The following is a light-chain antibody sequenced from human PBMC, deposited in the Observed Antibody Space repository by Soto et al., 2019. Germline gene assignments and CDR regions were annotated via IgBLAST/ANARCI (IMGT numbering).Light chain of an antibody. J-gene: IGKJ1*01. CDR2: DTS. V-gene: IGKV1-33*01. CDR1: QDISKY. CDR3: QQYHSLPRT. Sequence: DILMAQSPSSLSASVGDRVTITCQASQDISKYLNLYQQKQGKAPKLLICDTSNLETGVPSRFTGSRSGTDFTLTISSLQPEDIATYYCQQYHSLPRTVGQGTKVEIK.